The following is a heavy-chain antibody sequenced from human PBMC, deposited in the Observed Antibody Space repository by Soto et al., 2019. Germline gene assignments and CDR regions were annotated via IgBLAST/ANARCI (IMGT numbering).Heavy chain of an antibody. Sequence: ASVKVSCKASGGTFSSYTISWVRQAPGQGLEWMGRIIPILGIANYAQKFQGRVTITADKSTSTAYMELSSLRSEDTAVYYCARGGAYYDILTGYSLGYYYYMDVWGKGTTVTVSS. CDR1: GGTFSSYT. V-gene: IGHV1-69*02. CDR3: ARGGAYYDILTGYSLGYYYYMDV. J-gene: IGHJ6*03. CDR2: IIPILGIA. D-gene: IGHD3-9*01.